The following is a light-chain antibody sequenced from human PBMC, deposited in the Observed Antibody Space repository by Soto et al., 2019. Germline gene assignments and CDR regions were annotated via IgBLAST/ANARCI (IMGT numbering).Light chain of an antibody. CDR3: MQSLQLPLT. CDR1: QSLFDSDGKTF. J-gene: IGKJ4*01. CDR2: EVS. V-gene: IGKV2D-29*01. Sequence: IVMTQTPLSLSATPGQPASISCKSSQSLFDSDGKTFLYWYVQKPGQPPQLLIYEVSNRFAGVPDRVSGGGSETDFTLRISRVEAEDVAVYYCMQSLQLPLTFGGGTRVEMK.